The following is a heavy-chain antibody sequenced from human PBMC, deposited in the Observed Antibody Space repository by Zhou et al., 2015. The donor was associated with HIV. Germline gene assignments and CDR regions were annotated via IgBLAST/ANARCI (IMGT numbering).Heavy chain of an antibody. D-gene: IGHD6-6*01. CDR1: GGTFSTYG. Sequence: QVQLVQSGAEVKKPGSSVKVSCRASGGTFSTYGISWVRQAPGQGLEWMGDIIPILGTTKYAQRFQGRVTITADRSTNTAYMEMRSLRSDDTAVYYCARDRGAARPDWRYFDLWGRGTLVSVSS. V-gene: IGHV1-69*06. J-gene: IGHJ2*01. CDR2: IIPILGTT. CDR3: ARDRGAARPDWRYFDL.